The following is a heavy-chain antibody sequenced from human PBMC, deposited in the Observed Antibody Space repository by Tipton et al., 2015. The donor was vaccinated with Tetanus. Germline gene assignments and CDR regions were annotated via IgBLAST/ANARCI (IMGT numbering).Heavy chain of an antibody. V-gene: IGHV1-69*13. Sequence: QSGDEVKKPGASVKVSCKASGYTFPNYALSWVRQTPGQGLEWVGGITPIFGTTNSAPKFQGRVTITADESTNTAYMELSSLRSDDSAVYYLARAPNRLSPAYYCWGQGAQISVSS. J-gene: IGHJ4*02. CDR3: ARAPNRLSPAYYC. CDR1: GYTFPNYA. CDR2: ITPIFGTT. D-gene: IGHD1-14*01.